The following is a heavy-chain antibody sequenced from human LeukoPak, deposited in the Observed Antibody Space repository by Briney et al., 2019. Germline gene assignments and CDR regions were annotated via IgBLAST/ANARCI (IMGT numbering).Heavy chain of an antibody. V-gene: IGHV3-23*01. CDR3: AKDPTYYYDSSGYYGDY. CDR2: ICGSGGST. Sequence: PGGSLRLSCAASGFAFSSYAMSWVRQAPGKGLEWVSAICGSGGSTYYADSVKGRFTISRDNSKNTLYLQMNSLRAEDTAVYYCAKDPTYYYDSSGYYGDYWGQGTLVTVSS. J-gene: IGHJ4*02. CDR1: GFAFSSYA. D-gene: IGHD3-22*01.